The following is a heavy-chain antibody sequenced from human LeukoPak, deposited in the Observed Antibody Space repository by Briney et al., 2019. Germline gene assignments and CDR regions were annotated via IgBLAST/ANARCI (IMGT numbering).Heavy chain of an antibody. CDR1: GGSISSGGYY. CDR2: IYYSGST. V-gene: IGHV4-31*03. D-gene: IGHD3-22*01. CDR3: ARAYDSSGYLEWFDP. Sequence: SETLSLTCTVSGGSISSGGYYWSWIRQHPGKGLEWIGYIYYSGSTYYSPSLKSRVTISVDTSKNQFSLKLSSVTAADTAVYYCARAYDSSGYLEWFDPWGQGTLVTVSS. J-gene: IGHJ5*02.